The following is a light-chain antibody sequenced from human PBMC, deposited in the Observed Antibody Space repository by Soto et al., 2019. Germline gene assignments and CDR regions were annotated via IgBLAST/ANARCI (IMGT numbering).Light chain of an antibody. CDR1: SSDVGGYNY. V-gene: IGLV2-14*01. Sequence: QSALTQPASVSGSPGQSITISCTGTSSDVGGYNYVSWYRRRPGKAPKLMIYDVSNRPSGVSNRFSGSKSGNTASLTISGLQAEDEADYYCSSYTNSSIVFGTGTKLTVL. CDR3: SSYTNSSIV. CDR2: DVS. J-gene: IGLJ1*01.